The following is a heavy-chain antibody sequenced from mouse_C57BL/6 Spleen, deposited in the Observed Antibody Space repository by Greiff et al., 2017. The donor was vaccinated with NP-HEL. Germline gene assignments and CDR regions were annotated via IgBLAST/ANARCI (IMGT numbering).Heavy chain of an antibody. V-gene: IGHV1-82*01. CDR2: IYPGDGDT. CDR1: GYAFSSSW. CDR3: ARPYDYDEGYYAMDY. Sequence: QVQLQQSGPELVKPGASVKISCKASGYAFSSSWMNWVKQRPGKGLEWIGRIYPGDGDTNYNGKFKGKATLTADKSSSTAYMQLSSLTSEDSAVYFCARPYDYDEGYYAMDYWGQGTSVTVSS. J-gene: IGHJ4*01. D-gene: IGHD2-4*01.